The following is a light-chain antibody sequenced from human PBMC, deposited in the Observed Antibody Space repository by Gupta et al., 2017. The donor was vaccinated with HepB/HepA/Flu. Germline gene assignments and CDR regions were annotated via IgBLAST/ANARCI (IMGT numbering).Light chain of an antibody. CDR2: DVS. Sequence: QSALTQPRSVSGSPGQSVTISCTGTSSDVGGYKYVSWYQQHPGKAPNLMIYDVSKRPSGVPDRFSGSRSGDTASLTISGLQTEDEADYYCCSYAGTYRFDVVFGGGTKLTVL. CDR1: SSDVGGYKY. V-gene: IGLV2-11*01. J-gene: IGLJ2*01. CDR3: CSYAGTYRFDVV.